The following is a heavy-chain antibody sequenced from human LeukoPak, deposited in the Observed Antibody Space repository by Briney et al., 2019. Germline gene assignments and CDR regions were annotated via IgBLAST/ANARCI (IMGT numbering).Heavy chain of an antibody. D-gene: IGHD3-10*01. Sequence: SETLSLTCTVSGGSISSGSYYWSWIRQPAGKGLEWIGRIYTSGSTNYNPSLKSRVTISVDTSKNQFSLKLSSVTAADTAVYYCARDQFGELGYWGQGTLVTVSS. V-gene: IGHV4-61*02. CDR2: IYTSGST. J-gene: IGHJ4*02. CDR3: ARDQFGELGY. CDR1: GGSISSGSYY.